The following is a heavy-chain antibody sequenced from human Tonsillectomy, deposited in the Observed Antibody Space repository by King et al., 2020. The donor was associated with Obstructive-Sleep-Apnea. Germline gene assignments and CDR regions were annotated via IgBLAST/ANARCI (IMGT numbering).Heavy chain of an antibody. Sequence: VQLVESGGGVVQPGRSLRLSCAASGFNFSRYAMHWVRQAPGKGLEWVAVISYGGSKKYYADSVKGRFTVSRDNSKNTLFLQMNSLRAEDTAVYHCARDTLFVVVVYYNGMDVWGQGTTVTVSS. CDR3: ARDTLFVVVVYYNGMDV. CDR1: GFNFSRYA. J-gene: IGHJ6*02. V-gene: IGHV3-30*04. CDR2: ISYGGSKK. D-gene: IGHD2-15*01.